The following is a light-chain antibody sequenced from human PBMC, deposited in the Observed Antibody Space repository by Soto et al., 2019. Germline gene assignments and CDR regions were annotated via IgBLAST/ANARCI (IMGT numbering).Light chain of an antibody. J-gene: IGKJ5*01. CDR2: SVS. CDR1: QSIGKH. CDR3: HQGYTPSIT. Sequence: DIQMTQSPSSLSASVGDRVTITCRASQSIGKHLNWYQQKPGKAPKFLIYSVSSLQSGVPSRFSGSGSGTDFTLTISSLQPEDFATHSCHQGYTPSITFGQGTRLEIK. V-gene: IGKV1-39*01.